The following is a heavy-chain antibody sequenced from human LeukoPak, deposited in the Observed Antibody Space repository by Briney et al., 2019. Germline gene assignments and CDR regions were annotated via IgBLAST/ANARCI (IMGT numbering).Heavy chain of an antibody. D-gene: IGHD6-19*01. V-gene: IGHV3-7*01. CDR3: AARFSGWSNPFDY. CDR2: IKQDGSEK. Sequence: PGGSLRLSCVGSGFTFSDHWMSWVRQAPGKGLEWVANIKQDGSEKYYVDSVKGRFTISRDNAKNSLYLQMNSLRAEDTAVYYCAARFSGWSNPFDYWGQGTLVTVSS. CDR1: GFTFSDHW. J-gene: IGHJ4*02.